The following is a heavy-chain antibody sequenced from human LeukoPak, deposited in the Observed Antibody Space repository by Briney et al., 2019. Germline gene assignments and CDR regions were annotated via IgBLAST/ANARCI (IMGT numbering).Heavy chain of an antibody. Sequence: PSETLSLTCTVSGGSISSDNYYWGWIRQPPGKGLEWIGSIYYSGTTYYNPSVRSRVPKSVATTKNQFSLKLSSVTAADTALYYCAKHYMGSSYNHGLDCWGQGTLVTVSS. J-gene: IGHJ4*02. D-gene: IGHD3-10*01. CDR3: AKHYMGSSYNHGLDC. CDR2: IYYSGTT. CDR1: GGSISSDNYY. V-gene: IGHV4-39*01.